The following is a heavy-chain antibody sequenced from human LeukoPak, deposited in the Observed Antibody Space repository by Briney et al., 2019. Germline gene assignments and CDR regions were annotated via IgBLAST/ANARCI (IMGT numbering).Heavy chain of an antibody. J-gene: IGHJ4*02. CDR3: ASEAFCAGGSCNVQRVAS. D-gene: IGHD2-8*02. V-gene: IGHV1-2*02. Sequence: GASVKVSFTASVYTFTAYYIHWVRQAPGQGLEWMGWIDTNTGATKYAQKFQGRVTITRDTSTGTAYMELSSLISGDTALYYCASEAFCAGGSCNVQRVASWGPGTLVTVSS. CDR1: VYTFTAYY. CDR2: IDTNTGAT.